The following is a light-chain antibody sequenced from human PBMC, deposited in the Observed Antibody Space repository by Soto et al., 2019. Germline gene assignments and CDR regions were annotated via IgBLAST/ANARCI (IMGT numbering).Light chain of an antibody. V-gene: IGLV2-11*01. CDR3: SSYSFTNNLV. CDR2: DVS. Sequence: QSVLTQPRSVSGSPGQSVTISCTGTSSDVGGYNYVSWYQQHPGKAPKLMIYDVSKRPSGVPDRFSGSKSGNTASLTISGLQAEDEAGYYCSSYSFTNNLVFGTGTKATVL. CDR1: SSDVGGYNY. J-gene: IGLJ1*01.